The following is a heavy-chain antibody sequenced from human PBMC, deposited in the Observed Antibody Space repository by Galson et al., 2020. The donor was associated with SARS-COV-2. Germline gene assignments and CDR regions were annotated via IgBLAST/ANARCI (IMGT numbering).Heavy chain of an antibody. V-gene: IGHV2-5*01. CDR3: ARQYYYDSPDAFDI. J-gene: IGHJ3*02. CDR2: TYWSDDK. CDR1: GFSLSTSGVG. Sequence: SGPTLAKPTQTLTLTCTFSGFSLSTSGVGVGWIRQPPGKALEWLAVTYWSDDKRYSPSLKSRLTITKDTSKKQVVLTMTNMDPVDTATYYCARQYYYDSPDAFDIWGQGTMVTVSS. D-gene: IGHD3-22*01.